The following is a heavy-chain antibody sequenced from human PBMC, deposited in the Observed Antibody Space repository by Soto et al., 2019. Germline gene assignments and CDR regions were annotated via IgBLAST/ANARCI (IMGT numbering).Heavy chain of an antibody. V-gene: IGHV3-23*01. CDR2: ITFRGDYT. J-gene: IGHJ4*02. Sequence: EVQLLESGGGLVSPGGSLRLSCAASGFTFSSYAMSWVRQAPGKGLEWLAGITFRGDYTYYADSVKGRFSLSRDNSRNRLDLLMNNLKVEDTALYYCAKLGTMGVFDNWGQGTLLTVSS. CDR3: AKLGTMGVFDN. CDR1: GFTFSSYA. D-gene: IGHD1-26*01.